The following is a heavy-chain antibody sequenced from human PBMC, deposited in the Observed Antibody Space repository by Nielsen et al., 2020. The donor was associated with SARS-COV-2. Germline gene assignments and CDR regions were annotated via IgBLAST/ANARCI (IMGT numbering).Heavy chain of an antibody. Sequence: GESLKISCAASGFTFSSYSMNWVRQAPGKGLEWVSSISSSGSTIYYADSVKGRFTISRDNAKNSLYLQMNSLRAEDTAVYYCASQRSSGWQAYWGQGTLVTVSS. CDR1: GFTFSSYS. D-gene: IGHD6-19*01. V-gene: IGHV3-48*04. J-gene: IGHJ4*02. CDR2: ISSSGSTI. CDR3: ASQRSSGWQAY.